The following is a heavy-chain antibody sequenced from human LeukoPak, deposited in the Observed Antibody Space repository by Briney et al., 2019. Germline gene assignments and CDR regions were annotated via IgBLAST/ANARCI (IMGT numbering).Heavy chain of an antibody. CDR2: IYYSGST. CDR3: ARHAGLAVAATGFDY. D-gene: IGHD6-19*01. Sequence: SXTLSLTCTVSGGSISSYYWSWLRQPPGKGVEWIGYIYYSGSTNYNPSLKRRVTISEDKSKKKFSLKRSSVPAADTAVYYCARHAGLAVAATGFDYWGQGTLVTVSS. CDR1: GGSISSYY. V-gene: IGHV4-59*01. J-gene: IGHJ4*02.